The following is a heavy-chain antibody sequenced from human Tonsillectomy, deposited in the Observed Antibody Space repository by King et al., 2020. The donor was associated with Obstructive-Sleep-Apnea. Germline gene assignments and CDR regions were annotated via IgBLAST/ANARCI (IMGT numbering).Heavy chain of an antibody. CDR1: GFTFSSYA. CDR2: ISYDGSNK. Sequence: VQLVESGGGVVQPGRSLRLSCAASGFTFSSYAMHWVRQAPGKGLEWVAVISYDGSNKYYADSVKGRFTISRDNSKNTLYLQMNSLRAEDTAVYYCARGSGSGSMGGYWGQGTLVTVSS. CDR3: ARGSGSGSMGGY. J-gene: IGHJ4*02. D-gene: IGHD3-10*01. V-gene: IGHV3-30-3*01.